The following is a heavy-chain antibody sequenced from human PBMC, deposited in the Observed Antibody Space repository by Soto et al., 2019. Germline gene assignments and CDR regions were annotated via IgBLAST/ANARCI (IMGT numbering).Heavy chain of an antibody. CDR2: ISYDGSNK. Sequence: QVQLVESGGGVVQPGRSLRLSCAASGFTFSSYGMHWVRQAPGKGLEWVAVISYDGSNKYYADSVKGRFTISRDNSKNTLYLQMNSLRAEDTAVYYCAKDSGYFHLYNWFDPWGQGTLVTVSS. J-gene: IGHJ5*02. V-gene: IGHV3-30*18. D-gene: IGHD5-12*01. CDR3: AKDSGYFHLYNWFDP. CDR1: GFTFSSYG.